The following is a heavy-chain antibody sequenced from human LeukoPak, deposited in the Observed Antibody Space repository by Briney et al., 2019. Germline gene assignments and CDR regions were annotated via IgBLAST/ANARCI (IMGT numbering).Heavy chain of an antibody. J-gene: IGHJ5*02. V-gene: IGHV3-23*01. D-gene: IGHD2-2*01. CDR1: GFIFSSYA. CDR2: ISGSGGST. CDR3: ARGCSSTSCHTADNWFDP. Sequence: GGSLRLSCAASGFIFSSYAMSWVRQAPGKGLEWVSAISGSGGSTYYADSVKGRFTISRDNAKNSLYLQMNSLRAEDTAVYYCARGCSSTSCHTADNWFDPWGQGTLVTVSS.